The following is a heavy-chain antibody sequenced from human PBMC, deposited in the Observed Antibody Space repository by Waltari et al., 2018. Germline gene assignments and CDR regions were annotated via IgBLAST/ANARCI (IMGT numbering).Heavy chain of an antibody. CDR3: ARGPMTWLVDSYGKGGMDV. CDR2: ISYDGSNK. D-gene: IGHD5-18*01. Sequence: QVQLVESGGGVVQPGRSLRLSCAASGFTFISYAMQWVRKTLGRGLEWVAVISYDGSNKYYADSVKGRFTISRDNSKNTLYLQMNSLRAEDTAVYYCARGPMTWLVDSYGKGGMDVWGQGTTVTVSS. V-gene: IGHV3-30-3*01. CDR1: GFTFISYA. J-gene: IGHJ6*02.